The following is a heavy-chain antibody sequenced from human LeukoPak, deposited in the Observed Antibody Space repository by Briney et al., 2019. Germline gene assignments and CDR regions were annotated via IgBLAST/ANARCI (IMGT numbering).Heavy chain of an antibody. CDR2: ISYDGSNK. J-gene: IGHJ3*02. V-gene: IGHV3-30*18. Sequence: GGSLRLSCAASGFTFSSYGMHWVRQAPGKGLEWVAVISYDGSNKHYADSVKGRFTISRDNSKNTLYLQMNSLRAEDTAVYYCAKGAWGYYDSSGYYYVFGAFDIWGQGTMVTVSS. CDR1: GFTFSSYG. CDR3: AKGAWGYYDSSGYYYVFGAFDI. D-gene: IGHD3-22*01.